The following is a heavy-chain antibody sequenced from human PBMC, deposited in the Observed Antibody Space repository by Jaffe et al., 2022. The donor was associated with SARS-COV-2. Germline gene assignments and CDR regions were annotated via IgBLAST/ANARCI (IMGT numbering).Heavy chain of an antibody. CDR3: AKWDSGRHCFDF. J-gene: IGHJ4*02. CDR1: GFTFSNYN. Sequence: EVQLVESGGGLVQPGGSLRLSCAASGFTFSNYNMGWVRQAPGKGLEWISYITSGSGTIFYADSVKGRFTISRDTAKRSLYLQMNTLRAEDTAVYYCAKWDSGRHCFDFWGQGTLVTVSS. CDR2: ITSGSGTI. V-gene: IGHV3-48*01. D-gene: IGHD1-26*01.